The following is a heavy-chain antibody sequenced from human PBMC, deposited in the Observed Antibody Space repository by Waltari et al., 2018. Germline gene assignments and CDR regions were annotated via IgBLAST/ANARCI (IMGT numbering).Heavy chain of an antibody. CDR2: IYYSGST. Sequence: QLQLQESGPGLVKPSETLSLTCTVSGGSISSSSYYWGWIRQPPGKGLEWIGSIYYSGSTYYNPSLKSRVTISVDTSKNQFSLKLSSVTAADTAVYYCASPGSYCSSTSCYFGYWGQGTLVTVSS. J-gene: IGHJ4*02. CDR1: GGSISSSSYY. CDR3: ASPGSYCSSTSCYFGY. D-gene: IGHD2-2*01. V-gene: IGHV4-39*07.